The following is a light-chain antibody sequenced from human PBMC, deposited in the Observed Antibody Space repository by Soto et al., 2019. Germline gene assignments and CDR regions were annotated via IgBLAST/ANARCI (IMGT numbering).Light chain of an antibody. V-gene: IGKV3-20*01. CDR1: QSVGNNY. CDR3: QQCATPPLT. J-gene: IGKJ1*01. Sequence: DIVLTQSPGTLSLSPGERATLSCRASQSVGNNYIAWYQQKPGQAPRLLIYDASSRATGIPDRFSGSGSGTEFTLTINRLEPEDFAVYYCQQCATPPLTFGQGTRVEIK. CDR2: DAS.